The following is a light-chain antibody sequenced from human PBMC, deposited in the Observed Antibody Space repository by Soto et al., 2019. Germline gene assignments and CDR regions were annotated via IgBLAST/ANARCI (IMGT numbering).Light chain of an antibody. CDR2: ANN. CDR3: AAWDDSLNGLV. V-gene: IGLV1-44*01. CDR1: RSNIGINA. J-gene: IGLJ2*01. Sequence: QSVLTQPPSGSGTPGQRVSISCSGSRSNIGINAVDWYHQLPGTAPKVLIYANNQRPSGVPDRFSGSKTGTSASLAINGLQSDDEAHYYCAAWDDSLNGLVFGGGTKLAVL.